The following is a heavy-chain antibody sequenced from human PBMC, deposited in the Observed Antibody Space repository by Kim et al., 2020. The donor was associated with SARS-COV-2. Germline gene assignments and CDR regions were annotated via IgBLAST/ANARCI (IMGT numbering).Heavy chain of an antibody. CDR1: GGTFSSYA. CDR2: IIPIFGTA. D-gene: IGHD3-22*01. Sequence: SVKVSCKASGGTFSSYAISWVRQAPGQGLEWMGGIIPIFGTANYAQKFQGRVTITADESTSTAYMELSSLRSEDTAVYYCAREGDYYDSSGYKQGDDAFDIWGQGTMVTVSS. J-gene: IGHJ3*02. CDR3: AREGDYYDSSGYKQGDDAFDI. V-gene: IGHV1-69*13.